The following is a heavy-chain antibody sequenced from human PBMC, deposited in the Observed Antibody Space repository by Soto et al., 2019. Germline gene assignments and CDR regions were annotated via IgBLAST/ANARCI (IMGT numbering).Heavy chain of an antibody. CDR2: IYSGGYT. J-gene: IGHJ4*02. Sequence: EVQLVESGGGLIQPGGSLRLSCAVSGFTVSNNYMSWVRQAPGKGLEGVSVIYSGGYTAYGDSVKGRFTISRDNSKNTSFLQMKRRSAADPALYCGGTDRGGGGYWGQGTLVTVSS. V-gene: IGHV3-53*01. CDR1: GFTVSNNY. D-gene: IGHD3-10*01. CDR3: GTDRGGGGY.